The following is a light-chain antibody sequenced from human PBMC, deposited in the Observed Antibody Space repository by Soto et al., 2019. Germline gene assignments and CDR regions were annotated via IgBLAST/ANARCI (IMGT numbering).Light chain of an antibody. Sequence: QSVLTQPPSASGTPGQRVTISCSGSSSSIGSNTVNWYQQLPGTAPKLLIYNNDQRPSGVPDRFSGSKSGPSASLAISGLQSEDEADYYCAAWDDSLNGVVFGGGTKVTVL. CDR2: NND. V-gene: IGLV1-44*01. CDR1: SSSIGSNT. J-gene: IGLJ2*01. CDR3: AAWDDSLNGVV.